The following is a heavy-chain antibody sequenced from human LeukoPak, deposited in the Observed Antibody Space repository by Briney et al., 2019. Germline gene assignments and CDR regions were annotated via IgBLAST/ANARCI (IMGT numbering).Heavy chain of an antibody. CDR3: ARTYYYDSSGYYPFDY. CDR1: GGTFSSYA. CDR2: IIPIFGTA. J-gene: IGHJ4*02. V-gene: IGHV1-69*05. D-gene: IGHD3-22*01. Sequence: SVKVSCKASGGTFSSYAISWVRQAPGQGLEWMGRIIPIFGTANYAQRFQGRVTITTDESTSAAYMELSSLRSEDTAVYYCARTYYYDSSGYYPFDYWGQGTLVTVSS.